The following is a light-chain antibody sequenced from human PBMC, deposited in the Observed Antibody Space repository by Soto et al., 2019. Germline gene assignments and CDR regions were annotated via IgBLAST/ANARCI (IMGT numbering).Light chain of an antibody. CDR2: DVS. J-gene: IGLJ1*01. CDR1: SSDVGGYNC. CDR3: CSSAGSDV. Sequence: QSALTQPRSVSGSPGQSVTISCTGTSSDVGGYNCVSWYQQHPGKAPKLMISDVSTRPSGIPDRVSGSKSGNTASLTLSGRQAEDEADYYLCSSAGSDVFVTGTKLTVL. V-gene: IGLV2-11*01.